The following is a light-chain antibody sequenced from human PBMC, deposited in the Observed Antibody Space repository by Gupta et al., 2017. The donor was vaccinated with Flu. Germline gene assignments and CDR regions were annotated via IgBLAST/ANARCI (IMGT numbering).Light chain of an antibody. CDR2: GAS. J-gene: IGKJ1*01. CDR3: QQDCSSPRT. V-gene: IGKV3-20*01. Sequence: NVLTQSPGTLSLSPGERATLSCRASQSVSSSYLAWYQQKPGQAPRLLIYGASSRATGIPDRFSGSGSGTEFTLTISSLEPEDFVVYYCQQDCSSPRTFGQGTKVEMK. CDR1: QSVSSSY.